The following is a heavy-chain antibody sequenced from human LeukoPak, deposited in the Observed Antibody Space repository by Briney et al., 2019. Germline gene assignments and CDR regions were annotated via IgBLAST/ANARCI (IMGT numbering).Heavy chain of an antibody. CDR2: IYSGGST. V-gene: IGHV3-53*01. CDR1: GFTVSSNY. CDR3: AGWLQSNAFDI. D-gene: IGHD5-24*01. Sequence: AGGSLRLSCAASGFTVSSNYMSWVRQAPGKGLEWVSVIYSGGSTYYADSVKGRFTISRDNSKNTLYLQMNSLRAEDTAVYYCAGWLQSNAFDIWGQGTMVTVSS. J-gene: IGHJ3*02.